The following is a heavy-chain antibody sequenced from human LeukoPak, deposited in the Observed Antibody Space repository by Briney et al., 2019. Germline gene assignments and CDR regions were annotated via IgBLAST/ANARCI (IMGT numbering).Heavy chain of an antibody. CDR3: AKDRCSNGIGCYYYYMDV. V-gene: IGHV3-30*02. CDR2: IQYDGSNE. CDR1: GFTFSSYG. D-gene: IGHD2-8*01. Sequence: GGSLRPSCAASGFTFSSYGMHWVRQAPGKGLEWVAYIQYDGSNEQYAHSVKGRFRISRDSSKNILYLQMSSLRAEDTAVYYCAKDRCSNGIGCYYYYMDVWGKGTTVTISS. J-gene: IGHJ6*03.